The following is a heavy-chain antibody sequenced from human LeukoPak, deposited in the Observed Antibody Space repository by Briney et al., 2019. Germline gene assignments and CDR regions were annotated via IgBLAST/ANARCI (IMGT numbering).Heavy chain of an antibody. Sequence: GRSLRLSCVTSGFTFSSYWMHWVRQAPGKGLVWVSRINSDGSSTSYADSVKGRFTISRDNAKNTLYLQMNSLRAEDTAVYYCVRSERMAPIDYWGQGTLVTVSS. CDR2: INSDGSST. CDR1: GFTFSSYW. V-gene: IGHV3-74*01. CDR3: VRSERMAPIDY. J-gene: IGHJ4*02. D-gene: IGHD4-17*01.